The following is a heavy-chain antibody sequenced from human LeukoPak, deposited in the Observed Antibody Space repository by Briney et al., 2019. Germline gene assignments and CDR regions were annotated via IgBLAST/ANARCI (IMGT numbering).Heavy chain of an antibody. CDR3: ARVYCSGGNCYHFDY. Sequence: SETLSLTCTVSGGSISNHYCSWIRQPAGKGLEWIGRIYSGGTTDYNPSLKSRVVMSVDTSKNQVSLKLSAVTAADTAVYYCARVYCSGGNCYHFDYWGQGTLVTVSS. J-gene: IGHJ4*02. CDR2: IYSGGTT. CDR1: GGSISNHY. D-gene: IGHD2-15*01. V-gene: IGHV4-4*07.